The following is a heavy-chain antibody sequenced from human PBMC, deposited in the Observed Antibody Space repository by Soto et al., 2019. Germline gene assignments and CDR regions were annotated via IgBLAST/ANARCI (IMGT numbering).Heavy chain of an antibody. CDR2: IWYDGSNK. Sequence: QVQLVESGGGVVQPGRSLRLSCAASGFTFSSYGMHWVRQAPGKGLEWVAVIWYDGSNKYYADSVKGRFTISRDNSKNTMYLQMNSLRAEDTAVYYCARGKTYFDYLGQRTLVTGSS. V-gene: IGHV3-33*01. CDR1: GFTFSSYG. J-gene: IGHJ4*02. CDR3: ARGKTYFDY.